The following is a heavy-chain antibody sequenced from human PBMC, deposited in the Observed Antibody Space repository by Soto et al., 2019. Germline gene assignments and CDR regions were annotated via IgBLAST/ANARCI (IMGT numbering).Heavy chain of an antibody. CDR1: GFSFTDAW. J-gene: IGHJ4*02. Sequence: PGGSLRLSCAASGFSFTDAWMNWVRQAPGKGLEWVGRIQSETDGGATEYAAPVKGRFTISRDDSKTTAYLQMNSLETEDTAIYYCTTIPLGYCRKTTCYASFDYWGQGTLVTVSS. CDR2: IQSETDGGAT. CDR3: TTIPLGYCRKTTCYASFDY. D-gene: IGHD2-2*01. V-gene: IGHV3-15*07.